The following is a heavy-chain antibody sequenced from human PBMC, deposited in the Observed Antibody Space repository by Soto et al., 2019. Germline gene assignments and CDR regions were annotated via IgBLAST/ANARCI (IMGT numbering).Heavy chain of an antibody. CDR2: ISHSGIT. D-gene: IGHD3-22*01. CDR1: GDSISRSHW. CDR3: ARVRYDRSGFDH. V-gene: IGHV4-4*02. Sequence: QVQLQESGPGLVRPSGALSVTCDVSGDSISRSHWWSWVRQSPGKGLELIGEISHSGITNYNPSLKSRVTLSGDKSKHQLSLKLTSVTAAEPAVYYCARVRYDRSGFDHWGQGTVVSVSS. J-gene: IGHJ4*02.